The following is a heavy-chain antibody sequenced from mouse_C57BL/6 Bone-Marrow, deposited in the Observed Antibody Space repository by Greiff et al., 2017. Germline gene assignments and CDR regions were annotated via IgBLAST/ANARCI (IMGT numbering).Heavy chain of an antibody. Sequence: QVQLQQPGAELVKPGASVKMSCKASGYTFTSYWITWVKQRPGQGLEWIGDIYPTSGRTNYNEKFKSKAILTVDTSSNTAYMQPSSLTSEDSAVFYCARSGTLGRSFDYWGQGTTLTVSS. CDR1: GYTFTSYW. CDR3: ARSGTLGRSFDY. J-gene: IGHJ2*01. V-gene: IGHV1-55*01. D-gene: IGHD4-1*01. CDR2: IYPTSGRT.